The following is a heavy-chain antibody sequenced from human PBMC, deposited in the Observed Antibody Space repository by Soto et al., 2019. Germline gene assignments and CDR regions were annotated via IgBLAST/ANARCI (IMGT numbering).Heavy chain of an antibody. V-gene: IGHV1-24*01. D-gene: IGHD2-21*01. CDR2: FDPEDGET. J-gene: IGHJ4*02. CDR1: GYTLTELS. CDR3: ATDHGGYCGGDCYDY. Sequence: ASGKVSCKVSGYTLTELSMHWVRQAPGKGLEWMGGFDPEDGETIYAQKFQGRVTMTEDTSTDTAYMELSSLRSEDTAVYYCATDHGGYCGGDCYDYWGQGTLVTVSS.